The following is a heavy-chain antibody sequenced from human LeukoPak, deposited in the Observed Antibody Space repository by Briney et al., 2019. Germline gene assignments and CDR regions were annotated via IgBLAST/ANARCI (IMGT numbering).Heavy chain of an antibody. D-gene: IGHD6-13*01. Sequence: PGRSLRLSRAASGFTFSSYGMHWVRQAPGKGLEWVAVIWYDGSNKYYADSVKGRFSISRDNAKNTLYLQMNSLRAEDTAVYYCAKPCPLYSSSWYGYGMDVWGQGTTVTVSS. J-gene: IGHJ6*02. CDR3: AKPCPLYSSSWYGYGMDV. V-gene: IGHV3-33*06. CDR2: IWYDGSNK. CDR1: GFTFSSYG.